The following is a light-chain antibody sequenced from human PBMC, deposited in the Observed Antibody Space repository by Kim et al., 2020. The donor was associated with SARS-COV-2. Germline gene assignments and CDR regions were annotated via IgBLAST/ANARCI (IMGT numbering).Light chain of an antibody. CDR3: QQYNNWPPA. CDR2: GAS. Sequence: EIVMTQSPATLSVSPGERATLSCRASQSVSSNLDWYQQKPGQAPRLLIYGASTRATGIPARFSGSGSGTEFTLTISGLQSEDFAVYYCQQYNNWPPAFGQGTKVDIK. V-gene: IGKV3-15*01. CDR1: QSVSSN. J-gene: IGKJ1*01.